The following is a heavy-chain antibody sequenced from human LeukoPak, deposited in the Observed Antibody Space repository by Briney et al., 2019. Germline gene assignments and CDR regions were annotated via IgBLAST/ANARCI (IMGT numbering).Heavy chain of an antibody. CDR3: AKDIADFWSGYYFDY. CDR2: ISGDGGST. CDR1: GFTFDDYA. J-gene: IGHJ4*02. V-gene: IGHV3-43*02. D-gene: IGHD3-3*01. Sequence: PGGSLRLSCAASGFTFDDYAMHWVRQAPGKGLEWVSLISGDGGSTYYADSVKGRFPISRDNSKNSLYLQMNSLRTEDTALYYCAKDIADFWSGYYFDYWGQGTLVTVSS.